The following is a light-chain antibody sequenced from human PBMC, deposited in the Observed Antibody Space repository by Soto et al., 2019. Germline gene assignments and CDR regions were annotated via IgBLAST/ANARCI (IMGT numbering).Light chain of an antibody. J-gene: IGLJ3*02. V-gene: IGLV8-61*01. Sequence: QTVVTQEPSFSVSPGGTVTLTCGLSSGSVSTSYYPSWYQQTPGQAPRTLIYSTNTRSSGVPDRFSGSILGNKAALTITGAQADDESYYYCVLYMGSGIPVFGGGTKLTVL. CDR1: SGSVSTSYY. CDR3: VLYMGSGIPV. CDR2: STN.